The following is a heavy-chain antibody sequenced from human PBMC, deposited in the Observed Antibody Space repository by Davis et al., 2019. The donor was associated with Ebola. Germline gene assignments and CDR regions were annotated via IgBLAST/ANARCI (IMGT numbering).Heavy chain of an antibody. J-gene: IGHJ6*02. Sequence: GESLKISCAASGFTFSSYSMNWVRQAPGKGLEWVSYISSSSSTIYYADSVKGRFTISRDNAKNSLYLQMNSLRDEDTAVYYCARERVWSGYYNYYYGMDVWGQGTTVTVSS. V-gene: IGHV3-48*02. D-gene: IGHD3-3*01. CDR1: GFTFSSYS. CDR2: ISSSSSTI. CDR3: ARERVWSGYYNYYYGMDV.